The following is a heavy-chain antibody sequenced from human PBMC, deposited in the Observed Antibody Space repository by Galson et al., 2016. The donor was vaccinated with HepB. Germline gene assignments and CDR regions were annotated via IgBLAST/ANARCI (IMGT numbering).Heavy chain of an antibody. D-gene: IGHD3-10*01. CDR3: ARGLPKYMYRGPVFGY. V-gene: IGHV4-34*01. CDR1: GGPFTGYY. J-gene: IGHJ4*02. CDR2: IDHSGST. Sequence: TLSLTCAVYGGPFTGYYWTWIRQPPGRGLEWIGQIDHSGSTNYNPSLESRLNISVETSKNQFSLRLGSVTAADTAMYYCARGLPKYMYRGPVFGYWGQGILAPSPQ.